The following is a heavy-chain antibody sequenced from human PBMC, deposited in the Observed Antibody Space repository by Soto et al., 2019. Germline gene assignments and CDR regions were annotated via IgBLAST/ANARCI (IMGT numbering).Heavy chain of an antibody. Sequence: PSETLSLTCTVSGSSISSYYWSWIRQPPGKGLEWIGYIYYSGSTNYNPSLKSRVTISVDTSKNQFSLKLSSVTAADTAVYYCARDGYNSLFDYWGQGTLVTVSS. CDR1: GSSISSYY. J-gene: IGHJ4*02. V-gene: IGHV4-59*01. D-gene: IGHD5-12*01. CDR2: IYYSGST. CDR3: ARDGYNSLFDY.